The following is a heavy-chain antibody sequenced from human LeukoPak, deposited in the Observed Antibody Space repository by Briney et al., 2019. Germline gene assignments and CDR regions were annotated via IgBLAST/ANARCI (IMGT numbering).Heavy chain of an antibody. V-gene: IGHV3-74*01. CDR2: INSDGSST. CDR3: ASPSDCSGGSCYRFDY. J-gene: IGHJ4*02. CDR1: GFPFSSYW. Sequence: GGSLRLSCAASGFPFSSYWMHWVRQAPGKGLVWVSRINSDGSSTIYADSVKGRFTISRDNAKNTLYLQMNSLRAEDTAVYYCASPSDCSGGSCYRFDYWGQGTLVTVSS. D-gene: IGHD2-15*01.